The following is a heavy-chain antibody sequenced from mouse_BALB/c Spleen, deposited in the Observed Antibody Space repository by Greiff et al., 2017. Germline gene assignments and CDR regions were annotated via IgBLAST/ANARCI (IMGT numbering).Heavy chain of an antibody. CDR2: ISDGGSYT. CDR1: GFTSSDYY. J-gene: IGHJ2*01. CDR3: ARDPGY. Sequence: EVQLVESGGGLVKPGGSLKLSCAASGFTSSDYYMYWVRQTPEKRLEWVATISDGGSYTYYPDSVKGRFTISRDNAKNNLYLQMSSLKSEDTAMYYCARDPGYWGQGTTLTVSS. V-gene: IGHV5-4*02.